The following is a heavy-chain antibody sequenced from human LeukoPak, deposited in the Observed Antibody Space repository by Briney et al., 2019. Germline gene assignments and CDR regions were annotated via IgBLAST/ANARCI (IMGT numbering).Heavy chain of an antibody. J-gene: IGHJ5*02. CDR2: INPNSGGT. D-gene: IGHD1-26*01. V-gene: IGHV1-2*02. Sequence: ASVKVSCKASGYTFTGYYMHWVRQAPGQGLEWMGWINPNSGGTNYAQKFQGRVTMTRDTSISTAYMELSSLRSEDTAFYYCARDNSVGDVAWWFDPWGQGTLVTVSS. CDR1: GYTFTGYY. CDR3: ARDNSVGDVAWWFDP.